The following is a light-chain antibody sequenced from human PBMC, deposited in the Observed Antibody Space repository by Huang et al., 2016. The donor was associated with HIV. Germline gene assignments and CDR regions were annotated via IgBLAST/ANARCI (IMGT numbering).Light chain of an antibody. CDR1: QTMSTW. CDR3: QQYKSYSWT. V-gene: IGKV1-5*03. Sequence: DIQMTQSPSTLSASVGDRVTITCRASQTMSTWLAWYQQKPGKAPKTLIYKASSLERGVPSRFSGSGSGTEFTLTISSLQPDDFATYYCQQYKSYSWTFGQGTKVEIK. J-gene: IGKJ1*01. CDR2: KAS.